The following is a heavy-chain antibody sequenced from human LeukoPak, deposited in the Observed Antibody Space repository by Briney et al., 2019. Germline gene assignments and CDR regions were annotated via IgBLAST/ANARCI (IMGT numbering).Heavy chain of an antibody. J-gene: IGHJ4*02. CDR2: IWYDGNNE. CDR3: AKRDTSRQHYFDY. CDR1: GFTFSNYG. V-gene: IGHV3-33*06. D-gene: IGHD5-18*01. Sequence: PGRSLRLSCAASGFTFSNYGMHWVRQAPGKGLERVAVIWYDGNNEYYADSLKGRFTISRDNSKNTLYLQMNSLRAEDTAMYYCAKRDTSRQHYFDYWGQGTLVTVSS.